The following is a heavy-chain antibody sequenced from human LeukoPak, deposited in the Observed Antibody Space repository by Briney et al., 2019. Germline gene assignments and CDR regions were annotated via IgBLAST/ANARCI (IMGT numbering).Heavy chain of an antibody. Sequence: SETLSLTCTGSGGSIRSHYWTWIRQPPGKGLEWLGYIYYSGSTNYNPSLKSRVTISVDTSKNQFSLKLSSVTAADTAVYYCARDGCSSTSCYNRWFDPWGQGTLVTVSS. CDR3: ARDGCSSTSCYNRWFDP. CDR2: IYYSGST. J-gene: IGHJ5*02. V-gene: IGHV4-59*11. CDR1: GGSIRSHY. D-gene: IGHD2-2*02.